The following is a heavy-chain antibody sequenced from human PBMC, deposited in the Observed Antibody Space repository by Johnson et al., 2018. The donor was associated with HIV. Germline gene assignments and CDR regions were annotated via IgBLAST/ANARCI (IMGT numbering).Heavy chain of an antibody. CDR1: GFTFSSYG. J-gene: IGHJ3*02. V-gene: IGHV3-30*02. CDR3: AKGQSSGYPKDAFDM. Sequence: QVQLVESGGGLVQPGGSLRLSCAASGFTFSSYGMHWVRQAPGKGLEWVAVIWYDGSIKYYLDSVKGRFTINRDNSKNTLYLQMNSLRAEDTAVYYCAKGQSSGYPKDAFDMWGQGTMVIVSS. CDR2: IWYDGSIK. D-gene: IGHD3-22*01.